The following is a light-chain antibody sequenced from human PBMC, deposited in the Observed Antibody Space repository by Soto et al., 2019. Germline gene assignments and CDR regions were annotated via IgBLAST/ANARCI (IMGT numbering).Light chain of an antibody. J-gene: IGKJ4*01. Sequence: PGERATLSCRASQSVSSNLAWYQQKPGQAPRLLIYDASNRATGTPARFGGSGSGTDFTLTISRLEPEDFAVYYCQQYGSSALTFGGGTKVDIK. CDR1: QSVSSN. V-gene: IGKV3-20*01. CDR3: QQYGSSALT. CDR2: DAS.